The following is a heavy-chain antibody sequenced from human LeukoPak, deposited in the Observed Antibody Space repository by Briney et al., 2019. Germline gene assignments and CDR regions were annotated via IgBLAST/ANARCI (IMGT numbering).Heavy chain of an antibody. CDR1: GGSISSYY. CDR2: IYTSGST. J-gene: IGHJ4*02. Sequence: SETLSLTCTVSGGSISSYYWSWSRHPAGKGLEWIGRIYTSGSTNYNPSLKSRVTMSVDTSKNQVSLKLSSVTAADTAVYYCARDRAAPSWNFDYWGQGTLVTVSS. V-gene: IGHV4-4*07. CDR3: ARDRAAPSWNFDY. D-gene: IGHD6-6*01.